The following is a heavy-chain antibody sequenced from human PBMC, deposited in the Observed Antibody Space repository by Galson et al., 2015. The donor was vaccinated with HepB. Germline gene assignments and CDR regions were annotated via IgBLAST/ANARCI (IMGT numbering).Heavy chain of an antibody. Sequence: SLRLSCAASGFTFSRHGIHWVRQAPGKGLECVAMIWHDGSNQLYADSVKGRFTISRDNSKNKLYLQMNSLRAEGTAIYYCVRESLMAMVTFDLWGRGTLVTVSS. J-gene: IGHJ4*02. D-gene: IGHD5-18*01. CDR3: VRESLMAMVTFDL. V-gene: IGHV3-33*01. CDR1: GFTFSRHG. CDR2: IWHDGSNQ.